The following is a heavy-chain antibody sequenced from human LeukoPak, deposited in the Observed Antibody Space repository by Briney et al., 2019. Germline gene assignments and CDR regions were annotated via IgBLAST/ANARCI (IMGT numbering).Heavy chain of an antibody. Sequence: GGSLRLSCAASGFTFSSYGMHWVRQAPGKGLEWVAFIRYDGSNKYYADSVKGRFTISRDNSKNTLYLQMNSLRAEDTAVYYCAKDKRELYYFDYWGQGTLVTVSS. J-gene: IGHJ4*02. CDR1: GFTFSSYG. CDR3: AKDKRELYYFDY. D-gene: IGHD1-1*01. V-gene: IGHV3-30*02. CDR2: IRYDGSNK.